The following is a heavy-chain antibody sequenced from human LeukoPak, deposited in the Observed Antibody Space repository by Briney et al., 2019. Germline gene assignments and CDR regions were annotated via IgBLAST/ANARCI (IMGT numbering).Heavy chain of an antibody. CDR1: GFTFSDYY. V-gene: IGHV3-11*06. CDR2: ISSSSSSCT. CDR3: ARTPRYCSGGGCFDY. D-gene: IGHD2-15*01. Sequence: GGSLRLSCAASGFTFSDYYMSWIRQAPGKGLEWVSYISSSSSSCTNYADSVKGRFTISRDNAKNSLYLQMNSLRAEDTAVYYCARTPRYCSGGGCFDYWGQGTLVTVSS. J-gene: IGHJ4*02.